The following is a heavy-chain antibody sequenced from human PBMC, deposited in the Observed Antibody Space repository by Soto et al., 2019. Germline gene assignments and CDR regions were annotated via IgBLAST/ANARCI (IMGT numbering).Heavy chain of an antibody. CDR1: GFTFSNYN. D-gene: IGHD3-22*01. V-gene: IGHV3-21*01. CDR3: TRDMFDYDSTGYAYEY. Sequence: PGGSLRLSCVASGFTFSNYNMNWVRQAPGKGLEWVSSISGSGTDIFYEESVKGRFTISRDNAKNSVYLQMNSLRVEDTAVYYCTRDMFDYDSTGYAYEYWGQGIQVTVSS. J-gene: IGHJ4*02. CDR2: ISGSGTDI.